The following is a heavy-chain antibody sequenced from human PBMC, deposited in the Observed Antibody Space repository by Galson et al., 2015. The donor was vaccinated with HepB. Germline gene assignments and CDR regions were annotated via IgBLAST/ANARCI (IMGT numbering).Heavy chain of an antibody. CDR3: AKDPRYFDWLSPTWYYYYMDV. D-gene: IGHD3-9*01. J-gene: IGHJ6*03. CDR1: GFTFSSYG. CDR2: ISYDGSNK. V-gene: IGHV3-30*18. Sequence: SLRLSCAASGFTFSSYGMHWVRQAPGKGLEWVAVISYDGSNKYYADSVKGRFTISRDNSKNTLYLQMNSLRAEDTAVYYCAKDPRYFDWLSPTWYYYYMDVWGKGTTVTVSS.